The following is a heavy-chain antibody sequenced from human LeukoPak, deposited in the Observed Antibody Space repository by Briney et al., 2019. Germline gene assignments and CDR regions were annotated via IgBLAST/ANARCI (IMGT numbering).Heavy chain of an antibody. CDR3: AKYGRSSWFYVDC. CDR1: GFTFGDYA. CDR2: ISVSGSST. D-gene: IGHD6-13*01. J-gene: IGHJ4*02. Sequence: PGRSLRLSCTASGFTFGDYAMSWFRQAPGKGLEWVSGISVSGSSTHYADSVKGRVTISRDNSKDTLYLQMNSLRAEDTAVYFCAKYGRSSWFYVDCWGQGTLVTVSS. V-gene: IGHV3-23*01.